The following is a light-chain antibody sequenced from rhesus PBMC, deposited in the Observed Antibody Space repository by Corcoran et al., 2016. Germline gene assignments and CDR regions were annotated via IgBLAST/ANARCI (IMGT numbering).Light chain of an antibody. CDR3: LQHNSYPTT. V-gene: IGKV1-28*03. Sequence: DIQMTQSPSSLSASVGDTVTITCRASQGISSYLNWFQQKPGKAPKLLIYATSNLESGVPSRFSGSGSGTDFTLTISSLQPEEFAVYYCLQHNSYPTTFGPGTKLDIK. CDR2: ATS. J-gene: IGKJ3*01. CDR1: QGISSY.